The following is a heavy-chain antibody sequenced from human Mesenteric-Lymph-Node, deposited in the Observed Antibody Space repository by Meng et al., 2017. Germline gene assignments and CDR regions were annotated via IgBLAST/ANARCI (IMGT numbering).Heavy chain of an antibody. CDR1: GGSVSSGGYY. V-gene: IGHV4-31*03. J-gene: IGHJ4*02. CDR2: IYYSGST. CDR3: ARVSSGWDYFDY. D-gene: IGHD6-19*01. Sequence: VTLQESGPGLVKPSQTLYLTCTVSGGSVSSGGYYWTWIRQHPGKGLEWFGHIYYSGSTFYNPSLKRRVIISIDTSKNQFSLNLRSVTAADTAVYYCARVSSGWDYFDYWGQGTLVTVSS.